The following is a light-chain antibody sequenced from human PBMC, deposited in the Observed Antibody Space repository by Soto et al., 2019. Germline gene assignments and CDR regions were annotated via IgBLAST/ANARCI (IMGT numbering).Light chain of an antibody. CDR1: QSISSN. CDR2: DAS. Sequence: DIVMTQSPATLSVSPGEGATLSCRASQSISSNLAWYQQKPGQAPRLVIFDASTRATGIPDRFTGRGSGTEFTLTISSLQSEDSAVYFCQQYNDWPPITFGGGTKVDIK. V-gene: IGKV3-15*01. J-gene: IGKJ4*01. CDR3: QQYNDWPPIT.